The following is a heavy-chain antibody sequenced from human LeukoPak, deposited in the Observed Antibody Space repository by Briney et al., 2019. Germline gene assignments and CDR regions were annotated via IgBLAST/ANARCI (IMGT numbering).Heavy chain of an antibody. V-gene: IGHV3-21*01. J-gene: IGHJ4*02. CDR2: ISSRSDYK. CDR3: ARDLRGYPY. Sequence: GGSLRLSCAASGFTFSSYSMNWVRQAPGKGLEWVSSISSRSDYKYYADSVKGRFTISRDNAKNSLYLQMNSLRAEDTAVYYCARDLRGYPYWGQGTLVTVSS. CDR1: GFTFSSYS. D-gene: IGHD3-22*01.